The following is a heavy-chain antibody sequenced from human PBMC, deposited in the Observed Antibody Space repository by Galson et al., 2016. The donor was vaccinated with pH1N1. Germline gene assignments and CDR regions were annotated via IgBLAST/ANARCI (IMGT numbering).Heavy chain of an antibody. CDR3: AREDWSYGDTYDYGMDV. CDR1: GFNFDTLA. V-gene: IGHV3-30-3*01. CDR2: ISYNGPDK. J-gene: IGHJ6*02. D-gene: IGHD4-17*01. Sequence: SLRLSCAASGFNFDTLAMHWVRRAPGKGLEWVAFISYNGPDKFYADTPKGRITVSRDNSKNTLSLHMNSLRAEDTAIYYCAREDWSYGDTYDYGMDVWGQVTTVTVSS.